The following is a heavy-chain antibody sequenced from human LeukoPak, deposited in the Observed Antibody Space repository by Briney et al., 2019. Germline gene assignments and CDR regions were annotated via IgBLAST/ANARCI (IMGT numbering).Heavy chain of an antibody. J-gene: IGHJ6*02. CDR1: GYTFTSYG. D-gene: IGHD2-2*01. CDR3: AREALIVVVPAAILYYYGMDV. CDR2: ISAYNGNT. Sequence: APVKVSCKASGYTFTSYGISWVRQAPGQGLEWMGWISAYNGNTNYAQKLQGRVTMTTDTSTSTAYMELRSLRSDNTAVYYCAREALIVVVPAAILYYYGMDVWGQGTTVTVS. V-gene: IGHV1-18*01.